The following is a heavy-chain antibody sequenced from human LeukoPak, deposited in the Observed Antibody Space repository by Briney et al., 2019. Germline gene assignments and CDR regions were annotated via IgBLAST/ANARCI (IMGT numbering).Heavy chain of an antibody. J-gene: IGHJ4*02. D-gene: IGHD4-23*01. V-gene: IGHV4-59*08. CDR3: ARHDYGGNSFDY. CDR1: GGSISSYY. Sequence: SETLSLTCTVSGGSISSYYWSWIRQPPGKGLEWIGYIYYSGSTNYNPSLKSRVTTSVDTSKNQFSLKLSSVTAADTAVYYCARHDYGGNSFDYWGQGTLVTVSS. CDR2: IYYSGST.